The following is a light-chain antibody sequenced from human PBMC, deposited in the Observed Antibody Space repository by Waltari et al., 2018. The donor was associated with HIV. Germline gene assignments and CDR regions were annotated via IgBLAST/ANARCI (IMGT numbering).Light chain of an antibody. Sequence: DTQMTQSPSSVSASVGDRVTITCRASQSIGTSVAWYQKKPDRTPKLLIFEAARLQTGVPSRFSGSGSGTVFTLTIPSLQPEDLATYYCQQANNFPHSFGQGT. CDR1: QSIGTS. J-gene: IGKJ2*03. CDR3: QQANNFPHS. CDR2: EAA. V-gene: IGKV1-12*01.